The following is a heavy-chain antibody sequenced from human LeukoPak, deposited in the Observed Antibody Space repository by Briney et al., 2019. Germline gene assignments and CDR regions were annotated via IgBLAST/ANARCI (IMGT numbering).Heavy chain of an antibody. CDR1: GFTFSSYS. CDR2: ISSSRSYI. D-gene: IGHD6-6*01. CDR3: ARISIHDAFNI. Sequence: PGGSLRLSCAASGFTFSSYSMNWVRQAPGKGLEWVSSISSSRSYIYYAGSVKGRFTISRDNARKSLYLQMNSLRAEDTAVYFCARISIHDAFNIWGQGTMVTVSS. V-gene: IGHV3-21*01. J-gene: IGHJ3*02.